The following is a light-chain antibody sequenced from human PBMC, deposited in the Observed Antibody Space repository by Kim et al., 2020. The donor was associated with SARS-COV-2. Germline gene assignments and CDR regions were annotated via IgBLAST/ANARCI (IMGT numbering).Light chain of an antibody. Sequence: ASPRARPPPSPRPSPSVGSNLACYQQKPRPAPRLLIYGASTRATGIPARFSVSGSGTEFPLTISSLQSEDFAVYYCQQYETWPRYTFGQGTKLEIK. V-gene: IGKV3-15*01. CDR2: GAS. J-gene: IGKJ2*01. CDR1: PSVGSN. CDR3: QQYETWPRYT.